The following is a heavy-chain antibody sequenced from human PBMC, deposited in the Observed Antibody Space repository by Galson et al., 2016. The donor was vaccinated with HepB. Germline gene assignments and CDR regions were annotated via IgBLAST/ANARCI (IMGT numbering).Heavy chain of an antibody. CDR2: INHSGST. Sequence: SETLSLTCGIYGGSFSGYYWSWIRQPPGRGLEWIGEINHSGSTNYNTSLKSRVTISVDTSKNQFSLELTSVTAADTAVYYCARGHYDTLTGYYKSAGFDYWGQGILVTVSS. D-gene: IGHD3-9*01. V-gene: IGHV4-34*01. J-gene: IGHJ4*02. CDR1: GGSFSGYY. CDR3: ARGHYDTLTGYYKSAGFDY.